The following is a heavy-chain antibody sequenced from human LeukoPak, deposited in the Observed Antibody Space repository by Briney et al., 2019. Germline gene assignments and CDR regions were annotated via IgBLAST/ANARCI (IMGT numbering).Heavy chain of an antibody. CDR3: AKEEWLLAVYFDY. J-gene: IGHJ4*02. CDR2: ISGSGGST. Sequence: GGSLRPSCEPPGFTFRTYAMSWVRQAPGKGLGWASSISGSGGSTYYADSVKGQFTISRDNSKNTLYLQMNSLRAEDTAVYYCAKEEWLLAVYFDYWGQGTLVTVSS. V-gene: IGHV3-23*01. D-gene: IGHD3-3*01. CDR1: GFTFRTYA.